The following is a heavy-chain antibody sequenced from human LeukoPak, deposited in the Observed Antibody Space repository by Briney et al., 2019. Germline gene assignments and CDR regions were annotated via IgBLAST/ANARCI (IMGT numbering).Heavy chain of an antibody. Sequence: PGGSLGLSCAAPGFTFSRYDMTWVRQAPGKGLEWVSTISTSGDSKYHADSVKGRFTISRDNSKNTLYLQMNSLRADDTAVYYCAKHLTGTNSPFDYWGQGTLVTVSS. CDR3: AKHLTGTNSPFDY. CDR2: ISTSGDSK. J-gene: IGHJ4*02. CDR1: GFTFSRYD. V-gene: IGHV3-23*01. D-gene: IGHD3-3*02.